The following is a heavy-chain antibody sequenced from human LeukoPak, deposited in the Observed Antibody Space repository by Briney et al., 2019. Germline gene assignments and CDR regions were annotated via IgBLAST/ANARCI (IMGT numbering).Heavy chain of an antibody. J-gene: IGHJ5*02. V-gene: IGHV3-30*14. D-gene: IGHD3-10*01. CDR1: GFTFSSYA. CDR2: ISYDGSNK. CDR3: ARGPYDSGSPLLNWFDP. Sequence: PGRSLRLSCAASGFTFSSYAMHWVRQAPGKGLEWVAVISYDGSNKYYADSVKGRFTISRDNSKNTLYLQMGSLRSEDMAVYYCARGPYDSGSPLLNWFDPWGQGTLVTVSS.